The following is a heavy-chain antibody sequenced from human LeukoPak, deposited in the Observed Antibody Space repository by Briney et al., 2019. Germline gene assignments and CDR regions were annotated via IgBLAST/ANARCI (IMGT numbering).Heavy chain of an antibody. V-gene: IGHV1-3*01. CDR1: GCTFTSYA. CDR2: INAGNGNT. J-gene: IGHJ4*02. CDR3: ARGQLWLGEFHFDY. D-gene: IGHD3-10*01. Sequence: ASVKVSCKASGCTFTSYAMHWVRQAPGQRLEWMGWINAGNGNTKYSQKFQGRVTITRDTSASTAYMELSSLRSEDTAVYYCARGQLWLGEFHFDYWGQGTLVTVSS.